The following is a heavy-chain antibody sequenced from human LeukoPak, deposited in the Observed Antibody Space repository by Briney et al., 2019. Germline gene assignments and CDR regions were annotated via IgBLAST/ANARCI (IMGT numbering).Heavy chain of an antibody. J-gene: IGHJ6*02. D-gene: IGHD5-12*01. V-gene: IGHV4-61*01. CDR1: GGSVSSGSYY. CDR3: ARAAEWLHYGMDV. Sequence: SETLSLTCTVSGGSVSSGSYYWSWIRQPPGKGLEWIGYIYNSGSANYNPSLKSRVTISVDTSKNQFSLRLSSVTAADTAVYYCARAAEWLHYGMDVWGQGTTVTVSS. CDR2: IYNSGSA.